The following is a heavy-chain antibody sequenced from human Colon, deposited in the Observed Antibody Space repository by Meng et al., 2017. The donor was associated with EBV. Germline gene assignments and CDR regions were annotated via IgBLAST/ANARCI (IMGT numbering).Heavy chain of an antibody. CDR1: GYMFTSLD. CDR3: ARGIEAGVDY. J-gene: IGHJ4*02. V-gene: IGHV1-8*01. CDR2: ISPNGGET. Sequence: QVQLVQSGAEVKKPGASVKVSCKTSGYMFTSLDINWLRQAPGLGLEWLGWISPNGGETGYAEKFQGRFTMTRDNSLSTAYMELSNLESEDTAVYYCARGIEAGVDYWGQGTLFTVSS. D-gene: IGHD6-25*01.